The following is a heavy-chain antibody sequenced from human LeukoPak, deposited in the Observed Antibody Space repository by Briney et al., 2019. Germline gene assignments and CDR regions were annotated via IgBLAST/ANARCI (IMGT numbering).Heavy chain of an antibody. V-gene: IGHV1-18*01. CDR1: GYTFTSYD. CDR2: ISAYNGNT. J-gene: IGHJ6*02. Sequence: GASVKVSCKASGYTFTSYDINWVRQATGQGLEWMGWISAYNGNTNYAQKLQGRVTMTTDTSTSTAYMELRSLRSDDTAVYYCARVVVVPAAIPAKPWLDTSRYYYYGMDVWGQGTTVTVSS. CDR3: ARVVVVPAAIPAKPWLDTSRYYYYGMDV. D-gene: IGHD2-2*01.